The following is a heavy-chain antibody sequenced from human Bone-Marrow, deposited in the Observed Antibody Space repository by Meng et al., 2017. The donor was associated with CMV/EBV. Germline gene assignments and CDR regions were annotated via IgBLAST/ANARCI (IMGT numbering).Heavy chain of an antibody. Sequence: GESLKISCAASGFTFSSYAMHWVRQAPGKGLEWVAVISYDGSNKYYADSVKGRFTISRDNSKNTLYLQMNSLRAEDTAVYYCATGGAKWFGELYGRRDYWGQGTLVTVYS. CDR1: GFTFSSYA. J-gene: IGHJ4*02. V-gene: IGHV3-30-3*01. CDR3: ATGGAKWFGELYGRRDY. D-gene: IGHD3-10*01. CDR2: ISYDGSNK.